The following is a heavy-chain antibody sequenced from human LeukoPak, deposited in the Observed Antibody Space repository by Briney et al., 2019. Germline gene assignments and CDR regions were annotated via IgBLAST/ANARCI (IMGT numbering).Heavy chain of an antibody. J-gene: IGHJ5*02. Sequence: ASVKVSCKASGYTFTSYGISWVRQAPGQGLEWMGWISAYNGNTNYAQKLQGRVNMTTDTSTSTAYMELRSLRSDDTAVYYCARDTNGSYYDSSGHSTTGFDLWGQGTLVTVSS. CDR1: GYTFTSYG. D-gene: IGHD3-22*01. CDR3: ARDTNGSYYDSSGHSTTGFDL. CDR2: ISAYNGNT. V-gene: IGHV1-18*01.